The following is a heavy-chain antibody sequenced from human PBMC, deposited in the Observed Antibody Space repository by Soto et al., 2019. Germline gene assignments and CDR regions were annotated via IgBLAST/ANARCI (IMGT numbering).Heavy chain of an antibody. CDR2: ISSRSSDI. D-gene: IGHD2-2*03. Sequence: EVQLVESGGGLVKPGGSLRLSCTASGFTFSAYGMNWVRQAPGKGLEWVSFISSRSSDIYHADSVKGRFTISRDNAKNSLFLQMDSLRAEDTAVYFCARVLGIAVVKLHFTDVWGKGTTVTVSS. CDR3: ARVLGIAVVKLHFTDV. CDR1: GFTFSAYG. V-gene: IGHV3-21*01. J-gene: IGHJ6*03.